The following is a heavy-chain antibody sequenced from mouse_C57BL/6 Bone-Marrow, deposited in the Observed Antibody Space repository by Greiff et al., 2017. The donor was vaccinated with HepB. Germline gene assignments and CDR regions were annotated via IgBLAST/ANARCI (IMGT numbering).Heavy chain of an antibody. CDR3: ARGGGFAY. V-gene: IGHV5-12*01. J-gene: IGHJ3*01. CDR1: GFTFSDYY. Sequence: EVKVVESGGGLVQPGGSLKLSCAASGFTFSDYYMYWVRQTPEKRLEWVAYISNGGGSTYYPDTVKGRFTISRDNAKNTLYLQMSRLKSEDTAMYYCARGGGFAYWGQGTLVTVSA. CDR2: ISNGGGST.